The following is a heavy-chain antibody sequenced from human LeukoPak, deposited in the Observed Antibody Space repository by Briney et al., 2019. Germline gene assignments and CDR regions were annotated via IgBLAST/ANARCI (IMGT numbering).Heavy chain of an antibody. Sequence: GGSLRLSCAASGFKFSSYSMKWVRQAPGKGLEWVSFISSSSSYIYYADSLKGRFTISRDNAKNSLYLQMNSLRAEDTAVYYCARDQSSVAGTTYNWFDPWGQGTLVTVSS. J-gene: IGHJ5*02. CDR3: ARDQSSVAGTTYNWFDP. CDR2: ISSSSSYI. V-gene: IGHV3-21*01. D-gene: IGHD6-19*01. CDR1: GFKFSSYS.